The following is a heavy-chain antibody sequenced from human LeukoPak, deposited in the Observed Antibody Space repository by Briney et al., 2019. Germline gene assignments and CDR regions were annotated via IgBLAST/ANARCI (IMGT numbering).Heavy chain of an antibody. D-gene: IGHD4-17*01. Sequence: GGSLRLSCAASGFTFSSYEMNWVRQAPGKGLEWVSYISSSGSNIYYADSVKGRFTISRDNAKNSLYLQMNSLRAEDTAVYYCAREINGDYIFVRAFDIWGQGTMVTVSS. J-gene: IGHJ3*02. V-gene: IGHV3-48*03. CDR3: AREINGDYIFVRAFDI. CDR2: ISSSGSNI. CDR1: GFTFSSYE.